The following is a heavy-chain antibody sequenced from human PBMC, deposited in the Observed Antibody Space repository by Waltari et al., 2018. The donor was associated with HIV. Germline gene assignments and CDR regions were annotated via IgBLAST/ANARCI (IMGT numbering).Heavy chain of an antibody. D-gene: IGHD2-15*01. CDR2: ISSSSIYI. CDR1: GFTLSDFS. V-gene: IGHV3-21*01. CDR3: ARSSFDVVPEVPAIDY. Sequence: EVHLVESGGGLVKPGGSLRLSCATSGFTLSDFSMNWVRQAPGKGVGLVSSISSSSIYIYYADSVKGRVTISRDNAKKSVYLQMNSLRAEDTAVYYCARSSFDVVPEVPAIDYWGQGTLVTVSS. J-gene: IGHJ4*02.